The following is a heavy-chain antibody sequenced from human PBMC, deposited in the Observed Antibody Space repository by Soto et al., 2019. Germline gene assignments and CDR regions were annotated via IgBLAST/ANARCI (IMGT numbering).Heavy chain of an antibody. CDR3: ATLGRGMDV. D-gene: IGHD1-26*01. CDR2: INHSGST. Sequence: SETLSLTCAVYGGSFSGYYWSWIRQPPGKGLEWIGEINHSGSTNYNPSLKSRVTIPVDTSKNQFSLKLSSVTAADTAVYYCATLGRGMDVWGQGTTVTVSS. J-gene: IGHJ6*02. CDR1: GGSFSGYY. V-gene: IGHV4-34*01.